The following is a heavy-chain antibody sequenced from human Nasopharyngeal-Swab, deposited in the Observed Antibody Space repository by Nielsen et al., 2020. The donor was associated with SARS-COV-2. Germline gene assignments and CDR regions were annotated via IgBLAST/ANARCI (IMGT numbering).Heavy chain of an antibody. Sequence: GGSLRLSCAASGFTFSSYAMSWVRQAPGKGLEWVSIISGSGDTTYYADSVNDRFTISRDNSKNTLYLQMNSLRVEDTALYYCARDGLDYDFWSAYFMDVWGQGTTVTVSS. D-gene: IGHD3-3*01. CDR2: ISGSGDTT. CDR1: GFTFSSYA. J-gene: IGHJ6*02. CDR3: ARDGLDYDFWSAYFMDV. V-gene: IGHV3-23*01.